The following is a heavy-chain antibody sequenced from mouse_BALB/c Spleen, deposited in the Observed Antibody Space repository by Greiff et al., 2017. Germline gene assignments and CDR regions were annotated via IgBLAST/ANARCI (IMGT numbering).Heavy chain of an antibody. CDR1: GYTFTDYA. V-gene: IGHV1S137*01. J-gene: IGHJ4*01. CDR3: ARFSYYAMDY. CDR2: ISTYYGDA. Sequence: QVQLKQSGAELVRPGVSVKISCKGSGYTFTDYAMHWVKQSHAKSLEWIGVISTYYGDASCNQKFKGKATMTVDKSSSTAYMELARLTSEDSAIYYCARFSYYAMDYWGQGTSVTVSS.